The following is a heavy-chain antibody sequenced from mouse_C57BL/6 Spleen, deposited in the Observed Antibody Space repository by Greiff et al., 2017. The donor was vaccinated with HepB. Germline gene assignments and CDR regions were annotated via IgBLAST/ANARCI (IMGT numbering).Heavy chain of an antibody. CDR3: ARYEVYFDY. J-gene: IGHJ2*01. V-gene: IGHV7-3*01. Sequence: EVQLVESGGGLVQPGGSLSLSCAASGFTFTDYYMSWVRQPPGKALEWLGFIRNKANGYTTEYSASVKGRFTISRDNSQSILYLQMNALRAEDSATYYCARYEVYFDYWGQGTTLTVSS. CDR2: IRNKANGYTT. CDR1: GFTFTDYY.